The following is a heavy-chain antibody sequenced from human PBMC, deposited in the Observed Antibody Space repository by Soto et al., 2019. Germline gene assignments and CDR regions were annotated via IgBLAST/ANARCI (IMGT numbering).Heavy chain of an antibody. CDR3: ARPTGRAYAFDT. CDR2: IYPGDSDT. Sequence: GSRSRFPTSWIGLVRQMNGKGLEWMGIIYPGDSDTRYSPSFQGQVTISANKSISTAYLQWSSLKSSDYAMYNSARPTGRAYAFDTWGHGRMVTVSS. CDR1: RSRFPTSW. V-gene: IGHV5-51*01. J-gene: IGHJ3*02.